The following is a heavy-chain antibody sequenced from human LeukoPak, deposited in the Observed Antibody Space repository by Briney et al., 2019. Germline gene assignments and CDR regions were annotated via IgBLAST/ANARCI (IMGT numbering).Heavy chain of an antibody. CDR1: GFTFSSYG. CDR3: AKDLRGYSYGGYYFDY. D-gene: IGHD5-18*01. Sequence: PGGSLRLSCAASGFTFSSYGMHWVRQAPGKGLERVAFIRHDGSNEYYADSVKGRFTISRDNSKNTLYLQMNSPRTEDTAVYYCAKDLRGYSYGGYYFDYWGQGTLVTVSS. J-gene: IGHJ4*02. V-gene: IGHV3-30*02. CDR2: IRHDGSNE.